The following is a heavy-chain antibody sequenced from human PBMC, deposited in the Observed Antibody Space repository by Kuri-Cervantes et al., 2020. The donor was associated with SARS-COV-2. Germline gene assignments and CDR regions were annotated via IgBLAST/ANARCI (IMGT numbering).Heavy chain of an antibody. V-gene: IGHV4-39*01. CDR1: GGSISSSSYY. CDR3: ARHVRYFAYYFDY. D-gene: IGHD3-9*01. J-gene: IGHJ4*02. Sequence: GSLRLSCTVSGGSISSSSYYWGWIRQPPGKGLEWIGEINHSGSTNYNPSLKSRVTISVDTSKNQFSLKLSSVTAADTAVYYCARHVRYFAYYFDYWGQGTLVTVSS. CDR2: INHSGST.